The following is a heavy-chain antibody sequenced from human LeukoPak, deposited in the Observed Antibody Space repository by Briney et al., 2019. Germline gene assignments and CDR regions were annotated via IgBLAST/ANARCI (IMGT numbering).Heavy chain of an antibody. CDR2: IKHDGSQK. CDR1: GFTFSRYW. D-gene: IGHD2/OR15-2a*01. CDR3: ARDGMGNIKAFDI. J-gene: IGHJ3*02. Sequence: GGSLRPSCAASGFTFSRYWMSWVRQAPGRGLEWVANIKHDGSQKYYVDSVKGRITISRDNAKNSLYLQMNSLRAEDTAVYYCARDGMGNIKAFDIWGQGTMVTVSS. V-gene: IGHV3-7*05.